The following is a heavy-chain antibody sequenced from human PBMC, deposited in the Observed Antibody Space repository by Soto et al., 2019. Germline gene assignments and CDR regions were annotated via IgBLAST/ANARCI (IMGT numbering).Heavy chain of an antibody. D-gene: IGHD6-6*01. Sequence: PSETLSLTCAVSGYSISSGYYCGWIRQPPGKGLEWIGNIYHSGSTYYNPSLKSRVTISVDTSKNQFSLKLSSVTAADTAVYYCAGIAARPDAYYGMDVWGQGTTVTVSS. CDR1: GYSISSGYY. CDR2: IYHSGST. V-gene: IGHV4-38-2*01. J-gene: IGHJ6*02. CDR3: AGIAARPDAYYGMDV.